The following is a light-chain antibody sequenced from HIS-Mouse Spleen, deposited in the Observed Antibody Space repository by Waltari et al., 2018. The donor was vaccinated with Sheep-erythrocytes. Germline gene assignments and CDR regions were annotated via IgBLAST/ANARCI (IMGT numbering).Light chain of an antibody. CDR3: QAWDNSTAV. CDR1: KLGDKY. V-gene: IGLV3-1*01. CDR2: QDS. Sequence: SYELTQPPSVSVSPGQTASITCSGDKLGDKYAYWYQQKPGQSPVLVIYQDSKRPSGIPGRCSGSNSGNTATLTISGTQAMDEADYYCQAWDNSTAVFGGGTKLTVL. J-gene: IGLJ2*01.